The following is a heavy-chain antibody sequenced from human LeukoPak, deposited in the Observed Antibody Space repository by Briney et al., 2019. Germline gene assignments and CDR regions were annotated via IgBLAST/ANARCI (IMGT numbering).Heavy chain of an antibody. CDR3: AKDAGYGDYDPDAFDI. D-gene: IGHD4-17*01. CDR2: ISGSGGST. CDR1: GFTFSSYA. Sequence: GGSLRLSCAASGFTFSSYAMSWVRQAPGKGLEWVSAISGSGGSTYYADSVKGRFTISRDNSKNTLYLQMNSLRAEDTAVYYCAKDAGYGDYDPDAFDIWGQGTMVTVSS. V-gene: IGHV3-23*01. J-gene: IGHJ3*02.